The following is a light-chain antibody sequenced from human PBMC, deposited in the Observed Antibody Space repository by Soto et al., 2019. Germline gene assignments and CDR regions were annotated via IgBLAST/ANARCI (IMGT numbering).Light chain of an antibody. V-gene: IGKV1-39*01. Sequence: DIQMTQAPSSLSASVGDRVTITCRASQNIRNYLNLYQQRPGKTPNLLVYAASNLRGGVPSRFSGSGSGTVFTLTINSLQPEDFATYYCQQSYSTPITFGQGTRLEI. CDR3: QQSYSTPIT. CDR1: QNIRNY. CDR2: AAS. J-gene: IGKJ5*01.